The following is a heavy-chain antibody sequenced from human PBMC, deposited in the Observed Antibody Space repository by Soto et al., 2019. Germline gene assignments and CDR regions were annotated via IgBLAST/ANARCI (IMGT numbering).Heavy chain of an antibody. D-gene: IGHD1-20*01. CDR2: IYPGDSDT. V-gene: IGHV5-51*01. CDR3: AXHTYXTGTPFLYXYYMDV. CDR1: GYSFTSYW. Sequence: PGESLKISCKGSGYSFTSYWIGWVRQMPGKGLEWMGIIYPGDSDTRYSPSFQGQVTISADKSISTAYLQWSSLKASDTAMYYCAXHTYXTGTPFLYXYYMDVWGKGTTVTVSS. J-gene: IGHJ6*03.